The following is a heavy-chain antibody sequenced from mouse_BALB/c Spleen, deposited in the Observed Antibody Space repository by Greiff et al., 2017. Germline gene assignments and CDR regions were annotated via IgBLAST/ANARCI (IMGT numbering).Heavy chain of an antibody. V-gene: IGHV5-6*01. Sequence: EVQLVESGGDLVKPGGSLKLSCAASGFTFSSYGMSWVRQTPDKRLEWVATISSGGSYTYYPDSVKGRFTISRDNAKNTLYLQMSSLKSEDTAMYYCARQGITTVVAPLDYWGQGTTLTVSS. D-gene: IGHD1-1*01. J-gene: IGHJ2*01. CDR1: GFTFSSYG. CDR2: ISSGGSYT. CDR3: ARQGITTVVAPLDY.